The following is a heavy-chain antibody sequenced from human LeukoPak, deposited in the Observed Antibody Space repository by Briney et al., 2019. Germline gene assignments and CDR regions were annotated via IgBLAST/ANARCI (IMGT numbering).Heavy chain of an antibody. Sequence: SETLSLTCAVYGGSFSGYYWSWIRQPPGKGLEWIGYIYYSGSTNYNPSLKSRVTISVDTSKNQFSLKLSSVTAADTAVYYCARDFYSNDAFDIWGQGTMVTVSS. CDR2: IYYSGST. J-gene: IGHJ3*02. D-gene: IGHD4-11*01. CDR3: ARDFYSNDAFDI. CDR1: GGSFSGYY. V-gene: IGHV4-59*01.